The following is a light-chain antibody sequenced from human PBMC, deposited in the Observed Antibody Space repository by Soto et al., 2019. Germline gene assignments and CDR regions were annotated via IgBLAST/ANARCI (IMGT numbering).Light chain of an antibody. Sequence: DIQMTQSPSSLSASVGDRVTITCQASQNINNYLNWYQQKPGRAPKLLIYDASNLEAGVPSRFRGSGSGTDFTFITSRLQPADIASYYCQQYENLPTFGQGTRLEIK. CDR2: DAS. J-gene: IGKJ5*01. CDR1: QNINNY. V-gene: IGKV1-33*01. CDR3: QQYENLPT.